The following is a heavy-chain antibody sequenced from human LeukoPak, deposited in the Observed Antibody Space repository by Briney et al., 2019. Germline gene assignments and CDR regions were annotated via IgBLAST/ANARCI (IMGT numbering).Heavy chain of an antibody. CDR1: GGSISGSDYY. V-gene: IGHV4-39*01. D-gene: IGHD2-21*01. Sequence: SSETLSLTCTVSGGSISGSDYYWTWIRQPPGKGLEWIASIYYSGNTLYNPSLKSRVTMSVDTSKNQFSLKLSSVTATDTAIFYCARHKGCASITHCHFDYWGQGILVTVSS. CDR3: ARHKGCASITHCHFDY. J-gene: IGHJ4*02. CDR2: IYYSGNT.